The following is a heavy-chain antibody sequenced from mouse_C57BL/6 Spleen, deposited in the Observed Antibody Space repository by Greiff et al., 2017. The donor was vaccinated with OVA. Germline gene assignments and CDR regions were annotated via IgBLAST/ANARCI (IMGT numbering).Heavy chain of an antibody. V-gene: IGHV5-17*01. D-gene: IGHD2-3*01. CDR3: ARRGYYDYFDY. J-gene: IGHJ2*01. CDR2: ISSGSSTI. Sequence: EVKVEESGGGLVKPGGSLKLSCAASGFTFSDYGMHWVRQAPEKGLEWVAYISSGSSTIYYADTVKGRFTISRDNAKNTLFLQMTSLRSDDTAMYYCARRGYYDYFDYWGQGTTLTVSS. CDR1: GFTFSDYG.